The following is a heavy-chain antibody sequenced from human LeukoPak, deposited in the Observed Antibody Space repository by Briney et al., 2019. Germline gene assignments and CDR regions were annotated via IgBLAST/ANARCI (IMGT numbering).Heavy chain of an antibody. V-gene: IGHV3-15*01. Sequence: GGSLRLSCAASGFTFSNAWMTWVRQAPGKGLEWVGRIKSKTDGGTTYYAAPVKGRFTISRDDSKNTLYLHMNSLKTEDTAIYYCTTYGSGWSYDDWGQGTLVTVSS. CDR3: TTYGSGWSYDD. D-gene: IGHD6-19*01. CDR2: IKSKTDGGTT. J-gene: IGHJ4*02. CDR1: GFTFSNAW.